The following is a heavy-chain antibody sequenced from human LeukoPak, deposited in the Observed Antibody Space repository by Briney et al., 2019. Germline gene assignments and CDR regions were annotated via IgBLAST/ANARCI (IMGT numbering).Heavy chain of an antibody. CDR2: IIPIFGTA. V-gene: IGHV1-69*05. CDR3: ARDRSSYYYDSSGPNDAFDI. CDR1: VGTFSSYA. J-gene: IGHJ3*02. Sequence: SVKLSCKASVGTFSSYAISWVRQAPGQGLEWMGGIIPIFGTANYAQKFQGRVTITTDESTSTAYMELSSLRSEDTAVYYCARDRSSYYYDSSGPNDAFDIWGQGTMVTVSS. D-gene: IGHD3-22*01.